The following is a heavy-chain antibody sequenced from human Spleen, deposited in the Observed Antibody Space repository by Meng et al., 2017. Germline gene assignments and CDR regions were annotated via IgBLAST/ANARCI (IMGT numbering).Heavy chain of an antibody. CDR3: ARKLHYYYYYGMDV. V-gene: IGHV3-21*01. Sequence: GGSLRLCGAASGFTFSSYSMNWVRQAPGKGLEWVSSISSSSSYIYYADSVKGRFTISRDNAKNSLYLQMNSLRAEDTAVYYCARKLHYYYYYGMDVWGQGTTVTVSS. D-gene: IGHD5-24*01. CDR2: ISSSSSYI. CDR1: GFTFSSYS. J-gene: IGHJ6*02.